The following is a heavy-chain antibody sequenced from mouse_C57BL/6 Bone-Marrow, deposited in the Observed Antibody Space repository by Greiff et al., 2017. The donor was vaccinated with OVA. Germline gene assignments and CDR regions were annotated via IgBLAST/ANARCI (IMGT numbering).Heavy chain of an antibody. D-gene: IGHD3-2*02. CDR2: IRSKSNNYAT. Sequence: EVKLVESGGGLVQPKGSLKLSCAASGFSFNTYAMNWVRQAPGKGLEWVARIRSKSNNYATYYADSVKDRFTISRDDSESMLYLQMNNLKTEDTAMYYCVRQTAQALIYAMDYWGQGTSVTVSS. CDR1: GFSFNTYA. CDR3: VRQTAQALIYAMDY. V-gene: IGHV10-1*01. J-gene: IGHJ4*01.